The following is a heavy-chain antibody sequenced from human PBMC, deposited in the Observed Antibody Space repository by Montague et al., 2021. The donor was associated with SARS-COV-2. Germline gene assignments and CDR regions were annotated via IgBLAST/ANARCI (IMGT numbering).Heavy chain of an antibody. CDR3: ATEPLSGIYGYYPYYYYGMDV. CDR1: GGSISSSSYY. V-gene: IGHV4-39*01. D-gene: IGHD4-17*01. CDR2: IYYSGST. Sequence: SETLSLTCTVSGGSISSSSYYWGWIRQPPGKGLEWIGRIYYSGSTYYNPSLKSRVTISVDTSKNQFSLKLSSVTAADTAVYYCATEPLSGIYGYYPYYYYGMDVWGQGTTVTVSS. J-gene: IGHJ6*02.